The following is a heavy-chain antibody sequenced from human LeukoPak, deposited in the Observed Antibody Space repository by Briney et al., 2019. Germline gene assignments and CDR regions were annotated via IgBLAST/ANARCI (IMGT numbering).Heavy chain of an antibody. J-gene: IGHJ5*02. CDR3: ARAYSSSWYFNWFDP. Sequence: SETLSLTCTVSGYSISSGYFWGWIRQPPGKGLEWIGTIYNSGSTYYNASLESRVTISVDTSKNQFSLKLSSVTAADTAVYYCARAYSSSWYFNWFDPWGQGTLITVSS. D-gene: IGHD6-13*01. V-gene: IGHV4-38-2*02. CDR2: IYNSGST. CDR1: GYSISSGYF.